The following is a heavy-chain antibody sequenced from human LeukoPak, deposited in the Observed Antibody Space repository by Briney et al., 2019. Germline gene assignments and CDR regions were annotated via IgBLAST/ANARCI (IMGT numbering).Heavy chain of an antibody. V-gene: IGHV3-23*01. CDR2: ISGSGGST. CDR3: AKLGGDRGYFDY. Sequence: GGSLRLSCAASGFTFSSYAMSWVRQAPGKGLEWVSAISGSGGSTYYVDSVKGRFTISRDNSKNMLYLQMNSLRAEDTAVYYCAKLGGDRGYFDYWGQGTLVTVSS. J-gene: IGHJ4*02. D-gene: IGHD3-16*01. CDR1: GFTFSSYA.